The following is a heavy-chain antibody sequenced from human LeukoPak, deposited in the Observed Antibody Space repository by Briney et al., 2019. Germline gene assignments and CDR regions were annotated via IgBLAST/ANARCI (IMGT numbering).Heavy chain of an antibody. J-gene: IGHJ4*02. V-gene: IGHV4-34*01. CDR3: ARGSSSSWYEGSED. Sequence: KPSETLSLTCAVYGGSFNGYYWSWIRQPPGKGLEWIGEINHSGSTNYNPSLKSRVTISVDTSKNQFSLKLSSVTAADTAVYYCARGSSSSWYEGSEDWGQGTLVTVSS. CDR2: INHSGST. D-gene: IGHD6-13*01. CDR1: GGSFNGYY.